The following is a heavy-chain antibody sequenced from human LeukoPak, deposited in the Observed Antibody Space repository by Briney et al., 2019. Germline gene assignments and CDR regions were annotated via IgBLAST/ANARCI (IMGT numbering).Heavy chain of an antibody. Sequence: PSETLSLTCGVSGYSTTSGYYWAWIRQPPGKGLEWIGNIYYSGSTYYNPSFKSRVTISVDTSKNKFSLKLNSVTAAGTAVYYWARRYSNYESDEWGQGTLVTVSS. CDR2: IYYSGST. V-gene: IGHV4-38-2*01. CDR3: ARRYSNYESDE. J-gene: IGHJ4*02. CDR1: GYSTTSGYY. D-gene: IGHD4-11*01.